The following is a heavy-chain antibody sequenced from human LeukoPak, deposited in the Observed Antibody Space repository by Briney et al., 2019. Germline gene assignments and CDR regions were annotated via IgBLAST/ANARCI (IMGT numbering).Heavy chain of an antibody. CDR2: INAGNGNT. J-gene: IGHJ4*02. CDR1: GYTFTSYA. D-gene: IGHD5-18*01. CDR3: ARSGYSSGYVAYFDY. V-gene: IGHV1-3*01. Sequence: GASVKVSCKASGYTFTSYAMNWVRQAPGQGLEWMGWINAGNGNTKYSQNFQGRVTFTMDTSANTAYMELSSLRSEDTAVYYCARSGYSSGYVAYFDYWGQGTLVTVSS.